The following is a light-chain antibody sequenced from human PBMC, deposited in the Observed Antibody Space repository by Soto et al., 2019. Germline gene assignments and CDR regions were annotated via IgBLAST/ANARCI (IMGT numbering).Light chain of an antibody. V-gene: IGLV3-1*01. CDR3: QTWDSSTVV. J-gene: IGLJ2*01. Sequence: SYELTQPPSVSVSPGQTASITCSGDKLGDKYACWYQHKPGQSPILVIYQDNKRPSGIPERISGSNSGNTATLTISGTQAMDEADYYCQTWDSSTVVFGGGTKLTVL. CDR2: QDN. CDR1: KLGDKY.